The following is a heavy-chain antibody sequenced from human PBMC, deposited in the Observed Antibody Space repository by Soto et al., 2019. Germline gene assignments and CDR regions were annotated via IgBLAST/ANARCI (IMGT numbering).Heavy chain of an antibody. CDR2: IYPGDSDT. CDR3: ARRGGSGTYKYDFLHMGV. CDR1: GYSFINHW. D-gene: IGHD2-15*01. J-gene: IGHJ6*02. V-gene: IGHV5-51*01. Sequence: PGESLKISCKGSGYSFINHWIGWVRQMPGKGLEWMGIIYPGDSDTKYSPSFQGQVTFSADKSISTAYLQLSSLKASDSAMYYCARRGGSGTYKYDFLHMGVWGQRTTVTVS.